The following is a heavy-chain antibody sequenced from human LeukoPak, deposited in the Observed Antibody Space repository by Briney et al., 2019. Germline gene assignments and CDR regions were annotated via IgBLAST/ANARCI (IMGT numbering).Heavy chain of an antibody. J-gene: IGHJ2*01. CDR1: GGSISSSSYY. Sequence: SETLSLTCTVSGGSISSSSYYWGWIRQPPGKGLEWIGSIYYSGSTYYNPSLKSRVTISVDTSKNQFSLKLSSVTAADTAVYYCARAYSSSWEQNWYFDLWGRGTLVTVSS. CDR3: ARAYSSSWEQNWYFDL. CDR2: IYYSGST. V-gene: IGHV4-39*07. D-gene: IGHD6-13*01.